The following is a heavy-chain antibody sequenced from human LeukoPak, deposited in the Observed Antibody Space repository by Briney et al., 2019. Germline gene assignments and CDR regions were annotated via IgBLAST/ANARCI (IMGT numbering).Heavy chain of an antibody. CDR2: INPNSGGT. V-gene: IGHV1-2*02. CDR1: GYTFTGYY. CDR3: ASYGYCSSTSCPLVPDWYFDL. Sequence: GASVKVSCKASGYTFTGYYMHWVRQAPGQGLEWMGWINPNSGGTNYAQKFQGRVTMTRDTSISTAYMELSRLRSDDTAVYYCASYGYCSSTSCPLVPDWYFDLWGRGTLVTVSS. J-gene: IGHJ2*01. D-gene: IGHD2-2*01.